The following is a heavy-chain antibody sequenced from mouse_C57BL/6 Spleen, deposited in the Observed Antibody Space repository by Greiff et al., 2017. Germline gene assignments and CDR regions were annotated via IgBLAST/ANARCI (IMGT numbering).Heavy chain of an antibody. Sequence: VQLQQSGAELVRPGASVTLSSKASGYTFTDYEMHWVKQTPVHGLEWIGAIDPETGGTAYNQKFKGKAILTAGKSSSTAYMELRSLTSEDSAVYYCTRGGHYAMDYWGQGTSVTVSS. CDR1: GYTFTDYE. J-gene: IGHJ4*01. CDR2: IDPETGGT. CDR3: TRGGHYAMDY. V-gene: IGHV1-15*01. D-gene: IGHD1-1*02.